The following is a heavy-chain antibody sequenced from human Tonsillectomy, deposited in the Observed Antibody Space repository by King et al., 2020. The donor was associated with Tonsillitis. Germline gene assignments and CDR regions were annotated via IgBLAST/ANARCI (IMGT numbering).Heavy chain of an antibody. CDR1: GFTFSYYY. D-gene: IGHD3-22*01. CDR3: ARDTYYYDSSGYYPGY. Sequence: VQLVESGGGLVKPGGSLRLSWAASGFTFSYYYLSWIRQAPGKGLEGVSFISRCGSTIYYAGFVKGRFTISRDNAKNSMYLQMNSLRAEDTAVYYCARDTYYYDSSGYYPGYWGQGTLVTVSS. J-gene: IGHJ4*02. CDR2: ISRCGSTI. V-gene: IGHV3-11*01.